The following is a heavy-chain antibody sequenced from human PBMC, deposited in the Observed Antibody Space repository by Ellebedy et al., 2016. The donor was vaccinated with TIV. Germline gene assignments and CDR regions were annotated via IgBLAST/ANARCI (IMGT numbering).Heavy chain of an antibody. CDR2: IAIDSTT. CDR1: GLTVTSNY. V-gene: IGHV3-66*01. Sequence: GESLKISCAASGLTVTSNYMSWVRQAPGKGLEWVSTIAIDSTTYYADSVRGRFTISRDNSKNTLDIQMNSLRAEDTAVYYCARETYNDVDLDLWGIFDLWGQGTMVTVSS. D-gene: IGHD1-7*01. CDR3: ARETYNDVDLDLWGIFDL. J-gene: IGHJ3*01.